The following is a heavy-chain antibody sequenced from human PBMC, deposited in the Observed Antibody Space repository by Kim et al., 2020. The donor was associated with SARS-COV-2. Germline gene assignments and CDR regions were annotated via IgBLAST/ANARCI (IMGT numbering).Heavy chain of an antibody. J-gene: IGHJ4*02. CDR1: GYTFTSYY. D-gene: IGHD6-19*01. CDR2: INPGGGST. Sequence: ASVKVSCKASGYTFTSYYMHWVRQAPGQGLEWMGIINPGGGSTSYAQKFQGRVTMTRDTSTSTVYMELSSLRSEDTAVYYCARDRGIAVPKYYFDYWGQGTLVTASS. CDR3: ARDRGIAVPKYYFDY. V-gene: IGHV1-46*01.